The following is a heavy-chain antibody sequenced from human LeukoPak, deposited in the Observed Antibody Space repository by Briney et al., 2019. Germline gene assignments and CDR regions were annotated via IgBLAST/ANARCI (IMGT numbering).Heavy chain of an antibody. V-gene: IGHV3-48*01. CDR2: ISSSSSTI. D-gene: IGHD1-26*01. J-gene: IGHJ4*02. Sequence: GGSLRLSCAASGFTFSSYSMNWVRQAPGKGLEWVSYISSSSSTIYYADSVKGRFTISRDNAKNSLYLQMDSLRAEDTAVYYCLSGSYHADYWGQGTLVTVSS. CDR1: GFTFSSYS. CDR3: LSGSYHADY.